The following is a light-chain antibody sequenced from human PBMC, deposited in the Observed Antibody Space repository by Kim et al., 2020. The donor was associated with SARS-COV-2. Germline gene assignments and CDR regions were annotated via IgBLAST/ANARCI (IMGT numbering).Light chain of an antibody. V-gene: IGKV1-33*01. CDR3: QQYDNFPPSFT. CDR1: QDISNY. J-gene: IGKJ3*01. Sequence: VGDRVTITCQASQDISNYLNWYQQKPGKAPKLLIYDASNLETGVPSRFSGSGSGTDFTFTISSLQPEDIATYYCQQYDNFPPSFTFGPGTKVDIK. CDR2: DAS.